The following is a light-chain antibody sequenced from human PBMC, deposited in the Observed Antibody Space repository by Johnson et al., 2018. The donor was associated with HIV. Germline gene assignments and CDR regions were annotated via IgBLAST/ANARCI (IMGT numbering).Light chain of an antibody. J-gene: IGLJ1*01. CDR2: DSN. Sequence: QSVLTQPPSVSAAPGQKVTIPCSGSSSNIGKNSVSWYQQLPGTAPKLLIYDSNKRPSGIPDRFSGSKSGTSATLGITGLQTGDEADYYCGTWDSSLSVYVFRTGTKVTVL. CDR3: GTWDSSLSVYV. V-gene: IGLV1-51*01. CDR1: SSNIGKNS.